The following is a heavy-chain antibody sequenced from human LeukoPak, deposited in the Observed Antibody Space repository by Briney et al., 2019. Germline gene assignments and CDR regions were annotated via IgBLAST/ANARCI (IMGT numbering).Heavy chain of an antibody. V-gene: IGHV3-48*01. CDR1: GFTFSSYS. Sequence: GGSLRLSCAASGFTFSSYSMNWVRQAPGKGLEWVSYISSSSNTIHYAESVKGRFTISRDNAKNSLYLQMNSLRAEDTAVYYCAKGYGSGSPYMDVWGKGTTVTISS. CDR2: ISSSSNTI. D-gene: IGHD3-10*01. CDR3: AKGYGSGSPYMDV. J-gene: IGHJ6*03.